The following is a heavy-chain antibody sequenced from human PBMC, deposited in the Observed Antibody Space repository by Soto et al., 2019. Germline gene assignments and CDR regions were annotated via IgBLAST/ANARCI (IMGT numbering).Heavy chain of an antibody. Sequence: QLQLQESGPGLVKPSETLSLTCTVSGGSISSSSYYWGWIRQPPGKGLEWIGSIYYSGSTYYNPYLKSRVTISVDTSKKQFSLKLSYVTAAETAVYYCARHGGYSSSWHADYFAYWGQGTLVTVSS. CDR1: GGSISSSSYY. CDR3: ARHGGYSSSWHADYFAY. V-gene: IGHV4-39*01. CDR2: IYYSGST. D-gene: IGHD6-13*01. J-gene: IGHJ4*02.